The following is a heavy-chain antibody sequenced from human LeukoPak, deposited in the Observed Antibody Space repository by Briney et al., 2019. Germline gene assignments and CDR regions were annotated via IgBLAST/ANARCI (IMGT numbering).Heavy chain of an antibody. CDR3: ARLEHPIPGYSSGWYGVRGAFDI. D-gene: IGHD6-19*01. CDR2: IYYSGST. V-gene: IGHV4-59*08. CDR1: GGSISSYY. Sequence: SETLSLTCTVSGGSISSYYWSWIRQPRGKGLEWIGYIYYSGSTNYNPSLKSRVTISVDTSKNQFSLKLSSVTAADTAVYYCARLEHPIPGYSSGWYGVRGAFDIWGQGTMVTVSS. J-gene: IGHJ3*02.